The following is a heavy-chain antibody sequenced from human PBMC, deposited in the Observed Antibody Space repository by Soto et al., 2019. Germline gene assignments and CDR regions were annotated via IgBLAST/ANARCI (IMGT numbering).Heavy chain of an antibody. V-gene: IGHV1-2*02. CDR3: ARDRSGRKNWFDP. D-gene: IGHD2-15*01. CDR1: GYTFTGYY. CDR2: INPNSGGT. J-gene: IGHJ5*02. Sequence: ASVKVSCKASGYTFTGYYMHWVRQAPGQGLEWMGWINPNSGGTNYAQKFQGRVTMTRDTSISTAYMELSRLRSDDTAVYYCARDRSGRKNWFDPWGQGTLVTVSS.